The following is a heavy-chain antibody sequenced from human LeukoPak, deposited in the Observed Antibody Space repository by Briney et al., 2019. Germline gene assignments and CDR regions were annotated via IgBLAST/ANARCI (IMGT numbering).Heavy chain of an antibody. CDR2: IKQDGSEK. CDR3: ARFYSTPHYYYDSSGYYHFDY. Sequence: GGSLRLSCAASGFTFSSYWMSWVRQAPGKGLEWAANIKQDGSEKYYVDSVKGRFTISRDNAKNSLYLQMNSLRAEDTAVYYCARFYSTPHYYYDSSGYYHFDYWGQGTLVTVSS. J-gene: IGHJ4*02. CDR1: GFTFSSYW. V-gene: IGHV3-7*01. D-gene: IGHD3-22*01.